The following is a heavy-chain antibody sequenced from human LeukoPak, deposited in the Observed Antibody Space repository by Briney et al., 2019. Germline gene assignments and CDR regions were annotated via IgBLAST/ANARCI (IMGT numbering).Heavy chain of an antibody. CDR2: IYYSGST. V-gene: IGHV4-59*08. CDR3: ARTYYDILTGYYYGMDV. CDR1: GGSISSYY. D-gene: IGHD3-9*01. Sequence: PSETLSLTCTVSGGSISSYYWSWIRQPPGKGLEWIGYIYYSGSTNYNPSLKSRVTISVDTSKNQFSLKLSSVTAADTAVYYCARTYYDILTGYYYGMDVWGQGTTVTVSS. J-gene: IGHJ6*02.